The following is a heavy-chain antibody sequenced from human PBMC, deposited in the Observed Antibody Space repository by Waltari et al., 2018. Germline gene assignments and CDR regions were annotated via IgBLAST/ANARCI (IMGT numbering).Heavy chain of an antibody. J-gene: IGHJ6*02. CDR1: GYPFTGYY. CDR3: ARSNPTVTRSYYYYYGMDV. D-gene: IGHD4-17*01. CDR2: INPNSGGT. V-gene: IGHV1-2*06. Sequence: QVQLVQSGAEVKKPGASVKVSCKASGYPFTGYYMHWVRQAPEQGLEWMGRINPNSGGTNYAQKFQGRVTMTRDTSISTAYMELSRLRSDDTAVYYCARSNPTVTRSYYYYYGMDVWGQGTTVTVSS.